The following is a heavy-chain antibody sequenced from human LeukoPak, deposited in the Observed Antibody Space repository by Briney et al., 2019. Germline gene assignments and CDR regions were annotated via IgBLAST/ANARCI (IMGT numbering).Heavy chain of an antibody. CDR3: AKDSRASYGSGSYTAFDI. CDR1: GFTFSSYG. CDR2: ISGRGIST. V-gene: IGHV3-23*01. J-gene: IGHJ3*02. D-gene: IGHD3-10*01. Sequence: GGSLRLSCAASGFTFSSYGMNWVRQVPGKGLEWVSGISGRGISTYYADSVKGRFTISRDNSKNTLYLQMNSLRVEDTAVYYCAKDSRASYGSGSYTAFDIWGHGTTVTVSS.